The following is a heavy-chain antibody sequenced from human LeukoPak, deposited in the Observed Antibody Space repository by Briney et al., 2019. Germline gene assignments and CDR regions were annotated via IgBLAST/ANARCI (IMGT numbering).Heavy chain of an antibody. CDR3: ARDKDYYGSGSYSDHYYYGMDV. J-gene: IGHJ6*04. CDR1: GGSISSSNW. D-gene: IGHD3-10*01. Sequence: SETLSLTCAVSGGSISSSNWWSWVRQPPGKGLEWIGEIYHSGSTNYNPSLKSRVTISVDKSKNQFSLKLSSVTAADTAVYYCARDKDYYGSGSYSDHYYYGMDVWGKGTTVTVSS. CDR2: IYHSGST. V-gene: IGHV4-4*02.